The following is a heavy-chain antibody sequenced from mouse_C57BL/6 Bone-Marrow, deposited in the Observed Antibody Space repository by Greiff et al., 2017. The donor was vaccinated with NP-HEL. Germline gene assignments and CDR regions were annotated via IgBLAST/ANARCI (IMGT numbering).Heavy chain of an antibody. D-gene: IGHD3-3*01. CDR3: ARDGGTYWYFDV. V-gene: IGHV1-81*01. CDR2: IYPRSGNT. Sequence: QVQLQQSGAELARPGASVKLSCKASGYTFTSYGISWVKQRTGQGLEWIGEIYPRSGNTYYNEKFKGKATLTADKRSSTAYMELRSLTSEDSAVYFCARDGGTYWYFDVWGTGTTVTVSS. J-gene: IGHJ1*03. CDR1: GYTFTSYG.